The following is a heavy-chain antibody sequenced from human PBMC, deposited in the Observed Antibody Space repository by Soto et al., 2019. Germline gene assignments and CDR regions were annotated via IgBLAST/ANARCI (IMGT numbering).Heavy chain of an antibody. D-gene: IGHD3-22*01. Sequence: PGGSLRLSCAASGFTFSSYAMSWVRQAPGKGLEWVSAISGSGGSTYYADSVKGRFTISRDNSKNTLYLQMNSLRAEDTAVYYCAKAQYYYDSSGYFPPAGGMDVWGQGTTVTV. CDR2: ISGSGGST. J-gene: IGHJ6*02. CDR1: GFTFSSYA. CDR3: AKAQYYYDSSGYFPPAGGMDV. V-gene: IGHV3-23*01.